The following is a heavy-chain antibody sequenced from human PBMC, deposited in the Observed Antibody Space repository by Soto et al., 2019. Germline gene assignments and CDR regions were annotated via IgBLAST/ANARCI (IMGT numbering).Heavy chain of an antibody. D-gene: IGHD6-13*01. CDR2: IYPGDSDT. V-gene: IGHV5-51*01. CDR1: GYSFTSYW. CDR3: ARTAAAGKYYYGMDV. J-gene: IGHJ6*02. Sequence: GESLKISCKGSGYSFTSYWIVWVRQMPGKGLESMGIIYPGDSDTRYSPSFQGQVTISADKSISTAYLQWSSLKASDTAMYYCARTAAAGKYYYGMDVWXQGTTVTVSS.